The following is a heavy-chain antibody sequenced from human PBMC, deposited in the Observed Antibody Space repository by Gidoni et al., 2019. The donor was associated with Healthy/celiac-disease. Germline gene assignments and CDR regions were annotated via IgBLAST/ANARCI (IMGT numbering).Heavy chain of an antibody. CDR2: ISYDGSNK. J-gene: IGHJ4*02. V-gene: IGHV3-30*18. D-gene: IGHD3-3*01. CDR3: AKDVSYYDFWSGIDY. CDR1: GFPFSSYG. Sequence: QVQLVESGGGVVQPGRSLRLSCAASGFPFSSYGMHWVRQAPGKGLEWVAVISYDGSNKYYADSVKGRFTISRDNSKNTLYLQMNSLRAEDTAVYYCAKDVSYYDFWSGIDYWGQGTLVTVSS.